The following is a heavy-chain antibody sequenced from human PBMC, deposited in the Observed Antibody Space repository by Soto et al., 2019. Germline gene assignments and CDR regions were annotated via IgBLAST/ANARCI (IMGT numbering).Heavy chain of an antibody. V-gene: IGHV3-30-3*01. CDR1: GFTFSSYA. J-gene: IGHJ4*02. Sequence: QAGGSLRLSCAASGFTFSSYAMHWVRQAPGKGLEWVAVISYDGSNKYYADSVKGRFTISRDNSKNTLYLQMNSLRAEDTAVYYCARAHRREGPPDFDYWGQGTLVTVSS. CDR3: ARAHRREGPPDFDY. CDR2: ISYDGSNK.